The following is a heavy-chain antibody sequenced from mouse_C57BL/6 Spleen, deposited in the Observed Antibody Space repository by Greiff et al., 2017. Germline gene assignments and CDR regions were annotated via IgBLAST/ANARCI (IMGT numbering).Heavy chain of an antibody. CDR3: AREGGYYGRADCDY. J-gene: IGHJ2*01. V-gene: IGHV1-26*01. Sequence: EVQLQQSGPELVKPGASVKISCKASGYTFTDYYMNWVKQSHGKSLEWIGDINPNNGGTSYNQKFTGKATLTVDKSSSTAYMELRSLTSEDSAVYYCAREGGYYGRADCDYWGQGTTLTVSS. D-gene: IGHD1-1*01. CDR1: GYTFTDYY. CDR2: INPNNGGT.